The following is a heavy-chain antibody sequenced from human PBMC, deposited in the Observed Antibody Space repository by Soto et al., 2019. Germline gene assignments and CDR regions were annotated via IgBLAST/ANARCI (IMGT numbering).Heavy chain of an antibody. V-gene: IGHV1-18*01. CDR1: RFTLTNYG. Sequence: GASVKVSCKASRFTLTNYGIGWVRQAPGQGLEWMGWINSYSGSTNYAQKLQGRVTMTTDTSTSTAYMELRSLRSDDTAVYYCARGSGITMIVVAYDAFDIWGQGTMVTVSS. J-gene: IGHJ3*02. CDR2: INSYSGST. CDR3: ARGSGITMIVVAYDAFDI. D-gene: IGHD3-22*01.